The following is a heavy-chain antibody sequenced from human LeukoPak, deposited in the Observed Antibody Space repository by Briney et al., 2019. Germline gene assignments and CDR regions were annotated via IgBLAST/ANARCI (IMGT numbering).Heavy chain of an antibody. CDR2: INAGDSET. Sequence: HGESLKISCKGSGYSFTNYWIGWVRQMPGKGLEWMAIINAGDSETRYSPSFQGQVTISADKSISTAYLQWSRLKASDTAMYYCARHTSGTNDYWGQGTLVTVSS. V-gene: IGHV5-51*01. CDR1: GYSFTNYW. J-gene: IGHJ4*02. D-gene: IGHD3-10*01. CDR3: ARHTSGTNDY.